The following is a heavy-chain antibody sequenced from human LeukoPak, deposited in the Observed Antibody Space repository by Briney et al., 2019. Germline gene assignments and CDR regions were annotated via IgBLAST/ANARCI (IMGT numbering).Heavy chain of an antibody. Sequence: GRSLRLSCAASGFTFSSYAMHWVRQAPGKGLEWVAVISYDGSNKYYADSVKGRFTISRDNSKNTLYLQMSSLRAEDTAVYYCARDGKAARAGYYGMDVWGQGTTVTVSS. CDR1: GFTFSSYA. CDR3: ARDGKAARAGYYGMDV. D-gene: IGHD6-6*01. J-gene: IGHJ6*02. CDR2: ISYDGSNK. V-gene: IGHV3-30-3*01.